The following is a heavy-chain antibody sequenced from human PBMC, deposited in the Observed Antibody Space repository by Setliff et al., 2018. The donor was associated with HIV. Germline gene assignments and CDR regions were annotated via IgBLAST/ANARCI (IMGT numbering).Heavy chain of an antibody. CDR2: ISGSSAGI. V-gene: IGHV3-23*01. J-gene: IGHJ4*02. CDR1: GFTFSSYA. D-gene: IGHD6-19*01. CDR3: AKDRGSGWYGDYFDY. Sequence: GGSLRLSCAASGFTFSSYALSWVRQAPGKGLEWVSAISGSSAGIYYAESVKGRFTISRDNSKNTLYLQMNSLRTEDTALYYCAKDRGSGWYGDYFDYWGPGTLVTVSS.